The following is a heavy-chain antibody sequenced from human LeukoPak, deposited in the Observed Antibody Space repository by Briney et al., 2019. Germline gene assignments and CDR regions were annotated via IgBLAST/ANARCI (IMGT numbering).Heavy chain of an antibody. CDR1: GYTFTGDY. CDR2: IYPDSGGT. J-gene: IGHJ3*02. Sequence: AAVKVSSKASGYTFTGDYIHCGRPAPRQGVGWMGCIYPDSGGTNYAQKFQGRVNMTRDTYISTDYMELRKLSSDETDVSYCEREYYDNSGAKYAFDIWGQGTMVTVSS. D-gene: IGHD3-22*01. V-gene: IGHV1-2*02. CDR3: EREYYDNSGAKYAFDI.